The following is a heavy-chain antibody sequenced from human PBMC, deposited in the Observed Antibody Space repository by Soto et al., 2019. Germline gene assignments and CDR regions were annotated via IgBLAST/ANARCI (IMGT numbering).Heavy chain of an antibody. CDR1: GGSISSDY. D-gene: IGHD3-10*01. V-gene: IGHV4-59*08. J-gene: IGHJ4*02. CDR3: ARHDGSRSTDY. Sequence: QLQLQESDPGLVKPSGTLSLTCTVSGGSISSDYWNWIRQPPGKGLEWIGYIHSGSTNYNASLRSRVTISVDTSKNQFSLKLSSVTAADTAVYFCARHDGSRSTDYWGQGTLVTVSS. CDR2: IHSGST.